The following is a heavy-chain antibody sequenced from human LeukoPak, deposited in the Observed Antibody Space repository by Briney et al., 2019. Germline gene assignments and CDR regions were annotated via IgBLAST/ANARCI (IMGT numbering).Heavy chain of an antibody. CDR2: ISASNGNT. J-gene: IGHJ4*02. CDR3: ARALSVSSGTCYDY. D-gene: IGHD2-15*01. Sequence: VPVKVSCKASGYTFTSHGISWVRQAPGQGPEWMGWISASNGNTNYAQKLQGRVTLTTDTSTSTASMELRSLRSDDTAMYYCARALSVSSGTCYDYWGQGTLVTVSS. CDR1: GYTFTSHG. V-gene: IGHV1-18*01.